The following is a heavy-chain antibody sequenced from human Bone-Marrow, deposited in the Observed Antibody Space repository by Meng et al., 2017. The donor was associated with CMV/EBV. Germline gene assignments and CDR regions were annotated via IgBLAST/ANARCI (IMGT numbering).Heavy chain of an antibody. J-gene: IGHJ6*02. CDR1: GYTFTGYY. CDR3: ARLSRAAAGPYYYYGMDV. V-gene: IGHV1-2*02. CDR2: INPNSGGT. D-gene: IGHD6-13*01. Sequence: ASVKVSCKASGYTFTGYYMHWVRQAPGQGLEWMGWINPNSGGTNYAQKFQGRVTMTRETSISTAYMELSRLRSDDTAVYYCARLSRAAAGPYYYYGMDVWGQGTTVTVSS.